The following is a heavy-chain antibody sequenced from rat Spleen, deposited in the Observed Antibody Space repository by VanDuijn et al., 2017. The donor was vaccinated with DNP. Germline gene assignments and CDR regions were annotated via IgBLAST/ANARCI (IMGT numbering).Heavy chain of an antibody. V-gene: IGHV5-22*01. D-gene: IGHD4-3*01. CDR2: IRYDGGST. J-gene: IGHJ2*01. Sequence: EVQLVESGGGLVQPGRSMKLSCAASGFTFSNYYMAWVRQAPTKGLEWVASIRYDGGSTDYRDSVKGRFTISRDNAKSTLSLQMNSLRSEDMATYYCVRWNSGHFDYWGQGVMVTVSS. CDR1: GFTFSNYY. CDR3: VRWNSGHFDY.